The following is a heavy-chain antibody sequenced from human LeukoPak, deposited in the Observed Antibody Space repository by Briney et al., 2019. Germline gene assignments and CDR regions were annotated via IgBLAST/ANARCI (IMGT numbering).Heavy chain of an antibody. Sequence: GGSLRLSCAASGFTVSSSYMSWVRQAPGKGLECVSVVYSGGNTYYADSVKGRFTISRDNSKNTLYLQMNSLRAEDTAVYYCARDRRATPMYFFDFWGQGTPVTVSS. D-gene: IGHD2-15*01. CDR2: VYSGGNT. CDR3: ARDRRATPMYFFDF. CDR1: GFTVSSSY. V-gene: IGHV3-53*01. J-gene: IGHJ4*02.